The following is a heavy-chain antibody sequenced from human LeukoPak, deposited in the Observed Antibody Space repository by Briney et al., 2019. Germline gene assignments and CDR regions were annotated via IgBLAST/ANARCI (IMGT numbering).Heavy chain of an antibody. J-gene: IGHJ3*02. CDR3: AREYGDYHDAFDI. CDR2: IIPIFGTA. CDR1: GGTFSSYA. Sequence: ASVKVSCKASGGTFSSYAISWVRQAPGQGLEWMGGIIPIFGTANYAQKFQGRVTITVDKSTSTAYMELSSLRSEDTAVYYCAREYGDYHDAFDIWGQGTMVTVSS. V-gene: IGHV1-69*06. D-gene: IGHD4-17*01.